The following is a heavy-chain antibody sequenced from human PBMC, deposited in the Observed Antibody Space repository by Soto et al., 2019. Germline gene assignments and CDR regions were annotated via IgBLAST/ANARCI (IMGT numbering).Heavy chain of an antibody. CDR1: GFTFSTYS. Sequence: PGGSLRLSCAASGFTFSTYSMNWVRQAPGKGLEWVSYISSSSSTIFYTDSVKGRFTVSRDNAKNSLYLQMNSLRAEDTAVYYCARVKWELRFRGMDVWGQGTTVTVSS. CDR2: ISSSSSTI. D-gene: IGHD1-26*01. J-gene: IGHJ6*02. CDR3: ARVKWELRFRGMDV. V-gene: IGHV3-48*01.